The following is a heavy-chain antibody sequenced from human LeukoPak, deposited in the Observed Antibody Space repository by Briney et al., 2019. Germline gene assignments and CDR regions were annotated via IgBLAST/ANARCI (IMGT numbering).Heavy chain of an antibody. D-gene: IGHD6-13*01. CDR3: ARDLPSSSWYHPFDY. CDR1: GYTFTAYY. CDR2: INPNSGGT. J-gene: IGHJ4*02. V-gene: IGHV1-2*02. Sequence: ASVKVSCKASGYTFTAYYMHWVRQAPGQGLEWMGWINPNSGGTNYAQKFQGRVTMTRDTSISTVYMELSRLRSDDTAVYYCARDLPSSSWYHPFDYWGQGILVTVSS.